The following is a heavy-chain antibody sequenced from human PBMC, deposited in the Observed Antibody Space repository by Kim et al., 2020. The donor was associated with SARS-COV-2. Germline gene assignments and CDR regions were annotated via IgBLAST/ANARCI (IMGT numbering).Heavy chain of an antibody. CDR2: ISGSGGST. J-gene: IGHJ5*02. CDR3: ASPGKMATIAKFLDP. D-gene: IGHD5-12*01. CDR1: GFTFSSYA. Sequence: GGSLRLSCAASGFTFSSYAMSWVRQAPGKGLEWVSAISGSGGSTYYADSVKGRFTISRDNSKNTLYLQMNSLRAEDTAVYYCASPGKMATIAKFLDPWGQGTLVTVSS. V-gene: IGHV3-23*01.